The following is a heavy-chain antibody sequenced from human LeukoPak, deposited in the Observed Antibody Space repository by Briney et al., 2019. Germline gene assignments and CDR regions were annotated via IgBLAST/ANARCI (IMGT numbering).Heavy chain of an antibody. CDR2: VNWSGGST. J-gene: IGHJ4*02. CDR1: GFTFDDYV. D-gene: IGHD1-26*01. V-gene: IGHV3-20*04. Sequence: GGSLRLSCAASGFTFDDYVMSWVRQAPGKGLELVSSVNWSGGSTAYADSVKGRFTISRDNAKNSLYLQMNSLRAEDTALYYCTRGSGSYPDYWGQGTLGTVSS. CDR3: TRGSGSYPDY.